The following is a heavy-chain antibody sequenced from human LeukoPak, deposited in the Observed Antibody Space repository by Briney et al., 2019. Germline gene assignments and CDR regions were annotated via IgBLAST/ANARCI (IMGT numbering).Heavy chain of an antibody. CDR1: GGSISSSSYY. J-gene: IGHJ4*02. V-gene: IGHV4-39*07. Sequence: SETLSLTCTVSGGSISSSSYYWGWIRQPPGKGLEWIGSIHYSGSTYYNPSLKSRVTISVDTSKNQFSLKLSSVTAADTAVYYCARDYELHGFDYWGQGTLVTVSS. D-gene: IGHD3-16*01. CDR3: ARDYELHGFDY. CDR2: IHYSGST.